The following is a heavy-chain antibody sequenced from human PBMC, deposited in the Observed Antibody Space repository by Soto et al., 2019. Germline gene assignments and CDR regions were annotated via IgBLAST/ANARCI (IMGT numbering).Heavy chain of an antibody. CDR2: IDPSDSYT. J-gene: IGHJ4*02. D-gene: IGHD3-22*01. Sequence: ISCKGSGYSFTSYWISWVRQMPGKGLEWMGRIDPSDSYTNYSPSFQGHVTISADKSISTAYLQWSSLKASDTAMYYCASQPEYYYDSSGYYYLPFWGQGTLVTVSS. CDR1: GYSFTSYW. V-gene: IGHV5-10-1*01. CDR3: ASQPEYYYDSSGYYYLPF.